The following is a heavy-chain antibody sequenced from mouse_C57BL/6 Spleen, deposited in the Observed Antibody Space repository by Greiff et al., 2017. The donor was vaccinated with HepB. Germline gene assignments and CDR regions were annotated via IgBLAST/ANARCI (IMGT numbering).Heavy chain of an antibody. CDR3: ARHIHYYGSSSWYFDV. Sequence: EVMLVESGGDLVKPGGSLKLSCAASGFTFSSYGMSWVRQTPDKRLEWVATISSGGSYTYYPDSVKGRFTISRDNAKNTLYLQMSSLKSEDTAMYYCARHIHYYGSSSWYFDVWGTGTTVTVSS. V-gene: IGHV5-6*01. D-gene: IGHD1-1*01. CDR2: ISSGGSYT. J-gene: IGHJ1*03. CDR1: GFTFSSYG.